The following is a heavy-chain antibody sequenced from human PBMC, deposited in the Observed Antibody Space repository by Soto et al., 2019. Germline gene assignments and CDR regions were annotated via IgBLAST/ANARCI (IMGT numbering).Heavy chain of an antibody. J-gene: IGHJ5*02. Sequence: PGGSLRLSCAASGFTFDDYAMHWVRQAPGKGLEWVSGISWNSGSIGYADSVKGRFTISRDNAKNSLYLQMNSLRAEDTALYYCAKDIEGSHGWFDPWGQGTLVTVSS. CDR1: GFTFDDYA. CDR3: AKDIEGSHGWFDP. CDR2: ISWNSGSI. V-gene: IGHV3-9*01. D-gene: IGHD1-26*01.